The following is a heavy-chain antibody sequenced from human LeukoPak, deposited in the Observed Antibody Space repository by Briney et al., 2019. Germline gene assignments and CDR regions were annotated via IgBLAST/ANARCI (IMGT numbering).Heavy chain of an antibody. D-gene: IGHD4-23*01. J-gene: IGHJ4*02. CDR2: ISAYNGNT. CDR1: GYTFTNYG. Sequence: ASVKVSCKASGYTFTNYGISRVRQAPGQGPEWMGWISAYNGNTNYAQKLQGRVTMTTDTSTSTAYMELRSLRSDDTAVYYCARDHPMGGGNEGSDDWGQGTLVTVSS. CDR3: ARDHPMGGGNEGSDD. V-gene: IGHV1-18*01.